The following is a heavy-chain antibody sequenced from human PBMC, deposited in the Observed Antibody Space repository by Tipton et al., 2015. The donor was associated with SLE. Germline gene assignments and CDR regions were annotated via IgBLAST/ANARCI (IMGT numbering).Heavy chain of an antibody. Sequence: SLRLSCAASGFTFDDYAMHWVRQAPGKGLEWVSGISWNSGSIGYADSVKGRFTISRDNAKNSLYLQMNSLRAEDTALYYCAKALIVVVPAVPDWYVDLWGRGTLVTVSS. CDR1: GFTFDDYA. CDR2: ISWNSGSI. D-gene: IGHD2-2*01. J-gene: IGHJ2*01. CDR3: AKALIVVVPAVPDWYVDL. V-gene: IGHV3-9*01.